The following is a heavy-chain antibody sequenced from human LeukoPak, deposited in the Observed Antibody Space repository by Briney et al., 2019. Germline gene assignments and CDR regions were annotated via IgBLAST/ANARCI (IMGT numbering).Heavy chain of an antibody. J-gene: IGHJ4*02. CDR1: GFTFNRDW. V-gene: IGHV3-7*01. D-gene: IGHD6-19*01. CDR3: ATKEPSTSGWSY. Sequence: GGSLRLSCAASGFTFNRDWTAWVRQAPGKGLEWVANIKEDGSEKNYVDSVKGRFTISRDNAENSVYLQMSDLRAEDTGVYYCATKEPSTSGWSYWGQGTLVTVSS. CDR2: IKEDGSEK.